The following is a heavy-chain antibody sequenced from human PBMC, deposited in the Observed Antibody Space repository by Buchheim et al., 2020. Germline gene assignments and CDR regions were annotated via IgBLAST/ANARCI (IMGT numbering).Heavy chain of an antibody. CDR2: IYSSGST. J-gene: IGHJ4*02. Sequence: QVQLQESGPGLVKPSETLSLSCTVSGGSINNYYWTWIRQSPGKGLEWVGYIYSSGSTTYNPSFESRVTISLDSPKKRFSLKLDSVTAADTAVYYCARAPHYDILTAFDYWGQG. CDR3: ARAPHYDILTAFDY. V-gene: IGHV4-59*01. CDR1: GGSINNYY. D-gene: IGHD3-9*01.